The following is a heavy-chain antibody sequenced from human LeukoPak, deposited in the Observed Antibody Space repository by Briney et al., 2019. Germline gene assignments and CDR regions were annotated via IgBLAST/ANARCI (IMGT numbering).Heavy chain of an antibody. V-gene: IGHV1-18*01. CDR3: ARVEYYDTGVWFVSGRFPNYYFDY. CDR2: ISAYNGNT. Sequence: ASVKVSCKASGYTFTSYGISWVRQAPGQGLEWMGWISAYNGNTNYAQKLQGRVTMTTDTSTSTAYMELRSLRSDDTAVYYCARVEYYDTGVWFVSGRFPNYYFDYWGQGTLVTVSS. J-gene: IGHJ4*02. CDR1: GYTFTSYG. D-gene: IGHD3-22*01.